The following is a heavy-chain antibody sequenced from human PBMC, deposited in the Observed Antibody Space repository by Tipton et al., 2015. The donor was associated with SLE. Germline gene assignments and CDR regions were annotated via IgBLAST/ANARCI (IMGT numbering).Heavy chain of an antibody. CDR1: GGSISSGGYS. D-gene: IGHD3-10*01. Sequence: TLSLTCAVSGGSISSGGYSWSWIRQPPGKGLEWIGYIYHSGSTYYNPSLKSRVTISVDRSKNQFSLKLSSVTAADTAVYYCARGRGDRGNWFDPWGQGTLVTVSS. J-gene: IGHJ5*02. CDR2: IYHSGST. CDR3: ARGRGDRGNWFDP. V-gene: IGHV4-30-2*01.